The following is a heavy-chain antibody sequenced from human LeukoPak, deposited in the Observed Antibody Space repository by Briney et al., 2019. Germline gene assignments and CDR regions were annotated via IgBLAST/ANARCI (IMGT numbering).Heavy chain of an antibody. CDR3: AKGRATMVD. CDR1: GFTFSSYG. CDR2: IRYDGSDK. Sequence: GGSLRLSCAASGFTFSSYGMHWVRRAPGKGLKWVSFIRYDGSDKYYADSVKGRFTISRDSSKNTLYLQMNSLRAEDTAVYYCAKGRATMVDWGQGTLVTVSS. J-gene: IGHJ4*02. D-gene: IGHD3-10*01. V-gene: IGHV3-30*02.